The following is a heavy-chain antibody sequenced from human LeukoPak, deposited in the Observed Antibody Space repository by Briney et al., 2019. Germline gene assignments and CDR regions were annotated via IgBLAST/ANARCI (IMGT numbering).Heavy chain of an antibody. V-gene: IGHV3-21*01. Sequence: PGGSLRLSCAASGFTFSSYSMNWVRQAPGKGLEWVSSISSSSSYIYYADSVKGRFTISRDNAKNSLYLQMNGLRAEDTAVYYCARDQGSYLDYWGQGTLVTVSS. CDR3: ARDQGSYLDY. CDR1: GFTFSSYS. J-gene: IGHJ4*02. CDR2: ISSSSSYI.